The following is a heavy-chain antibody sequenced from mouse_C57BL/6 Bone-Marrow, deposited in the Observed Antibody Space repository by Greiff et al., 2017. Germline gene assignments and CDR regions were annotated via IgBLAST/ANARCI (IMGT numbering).Heavy chain of an antibody. Sequence: VQLQQSGPELVKPGASVKISCKASGYAFSSSWMNWVKQRPGKGLEWIGRIYPGDGDTNYKGKFKGKATLTADKSSSTAYMQLSSLTSEDSAVYFCADRQRWGQGTLVTVSA. CDR2: IYPGDGDT. CDR3: ADRQR. CDR1: GYAFSSSW. J-gene: IGHJ3*02. V-gene: IGHV1-82*01. D-gene: IGHD3-2*01.